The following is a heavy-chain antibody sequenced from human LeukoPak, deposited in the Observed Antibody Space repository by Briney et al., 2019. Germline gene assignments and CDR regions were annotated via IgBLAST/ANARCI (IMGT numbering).Heavy chain of an antibody. CDR1: GFSLSTSGMC. CDR2: IDWDDDK. Sequence: SGPALVKPTQTLTLTCTFSGFSLSTSGMCVTWIRQPLGKALEWLARIDWDDDKFYSTSLKTRLTISKDTSKNQVVLAMTNMDPVDTATYYCARIYGSGSPIDYWGQGTLVTVSS. V-gene: IGHV2-70*17. CDR3: ARIYGSGSPIDY. J-gene: IGHJ4*02. D-gene: IGHD3-10*01.